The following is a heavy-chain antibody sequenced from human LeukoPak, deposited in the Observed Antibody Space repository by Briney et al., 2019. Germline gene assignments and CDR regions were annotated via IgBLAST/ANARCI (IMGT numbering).Heavy chain of an antibody. CDR1: GGSISSGSYY. CDR3: ARSQWGYYFDY. D-gene: IGHD1-26*01. V-gene: IGHV4-61*02. J-gene: IGHJ4*02. Sequence: SQTLSLTCTVSGGSISSGSYYWSWIRQPAGKGLEWIGRIYTSGSTNYNPSLKSRVTISVDTSKNQFSLKLSSVTAADTAVYYCARSQWGYYFDYWGQGTLVTVSS. CDR2: IYTSGST.